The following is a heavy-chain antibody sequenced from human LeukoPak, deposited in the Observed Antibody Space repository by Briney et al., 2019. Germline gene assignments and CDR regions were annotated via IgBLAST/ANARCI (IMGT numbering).Heavy chain of an antibody. D-gene: IGHD6-13*01. CDR3: ARAFLAAAGNAFDI. J-gene: IGHJ3*02. Sequence: GASVKVSCKASGYTFTSYGISWVRQAPGQGLEWMGWISAYNGNTNYAQKLQGRVTMTTGTSTSTAYMELRSLRSDDTAVYYCARAFLAAAGNAFDIWGQGTMVTVSS. CDR1: GYTFTSYG. CDR2: ISAYNGNT. V-gene: IGHV1-18*01.